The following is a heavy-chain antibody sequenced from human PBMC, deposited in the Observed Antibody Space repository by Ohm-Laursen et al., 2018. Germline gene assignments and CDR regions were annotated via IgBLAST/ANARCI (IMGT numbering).Heavy chain of an antibody. CDR3: ASSQSSSWYHAFDV. D-gene: IGHD6-13*01. J-gene: IGHJ3*01. CDR2: FYHSGGT. CDR1: GGSFSGYY. Sequence: TLSLTCAVYGGSFSGYYWTWIRQPPGKGLEWIGHFYHSGGTNNNPSFKSRVTISIDTSKNQVSLNLNSVTAADTAVYYCASSQSSSWYHAFDVWGQGTMVTVSS. V-gene: IGHV4-34*11.